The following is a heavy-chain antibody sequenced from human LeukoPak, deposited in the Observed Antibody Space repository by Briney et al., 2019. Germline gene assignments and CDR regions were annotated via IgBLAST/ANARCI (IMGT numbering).Heavy chain of an antibody. V-gene: IGHV1-18*01. D-gene: IGHD2-15*01. CDR1: GYTFTNFH. CDR2: ISGYNGDT. J-gene: IGHJ5*02. CDR3: TGGGSPNNPHNWFDP. Sequence: GASVKVSCKASGYTFTNFHITWVRQAPGQGLEWMGWISGYNGDTDYAQKLQGRVTMTTDTSTSTAYMDLRSLTSDDTAMYYCTGGGSPNNPHNWFDPWGQGTLVTVSS.